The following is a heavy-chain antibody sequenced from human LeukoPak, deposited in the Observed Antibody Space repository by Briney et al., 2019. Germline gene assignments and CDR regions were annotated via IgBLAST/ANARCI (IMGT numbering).Heavy chain of an antibody. J-gene: IGHJ6*03. CDR3: ARDSTPVRRYYGSGSHDYYYYMDV. CDR2: IIPIFGTA. Sequence: ASVKVSCKASGGTFSSYAISWVRQAPGQGLEWMGGIIPIFGTANYAQKFQGRVTITADESTSTAYMELSSLRSEDTAVYYCARDSTPVRRYYGSGSHDYYYYMDVWGKGTTVTISS. V-gene: IGHV1-69*13. CDR1: GGTFSSYA. D-gene: IGHD3-10*01.